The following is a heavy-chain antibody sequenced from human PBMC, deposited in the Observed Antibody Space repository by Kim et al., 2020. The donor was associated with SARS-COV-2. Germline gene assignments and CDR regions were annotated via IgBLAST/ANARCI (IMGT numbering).Heavy chain of an antibody. CDR2: IIPIFGTA. CDR3: ARELAPMPHQYYYGMDV. CDR1: GGTFSSYA. J-gene: IGHJ6*02. D-gene: IGHD2-2*01. Sequence: SVKVSCKASGGTFSSYAISWVRQAPGQGLEWMGGIIPIFGTANYAQKFQGRVTITADESTSTAYMELSSLRSEDTAVYYCARELAPMPHQYYYGMDVWGQGTTVTVSS. V-gene: IGHV1-69*13.